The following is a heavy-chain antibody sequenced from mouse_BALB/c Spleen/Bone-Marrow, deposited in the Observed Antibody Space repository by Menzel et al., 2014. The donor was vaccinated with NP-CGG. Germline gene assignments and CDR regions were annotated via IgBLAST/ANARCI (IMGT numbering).Heavy chain of an antibody. Sequence: EVKVEESGGGLVKPGGSLKLSCAASGFTFSDYYMFWVRQTPEKRLEWVATISDGVSYAYYPDSVKGRFTISRDNARNNLYLQMSSLKSEDTAMYHCARAPPYDFYAMDYWGQGTSVTVSS. V-gene: IGHV5-4*02. D-gene: IGHD2-13*01. CDR1: GFTFSDYY. J-gene: IGHJ4*01. CDR3: ARAPPYDFYAMDY. CDR2: ISDGVSYA.